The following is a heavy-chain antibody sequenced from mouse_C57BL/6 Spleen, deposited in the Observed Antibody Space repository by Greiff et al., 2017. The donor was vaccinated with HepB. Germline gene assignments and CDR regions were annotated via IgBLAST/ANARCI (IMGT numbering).Heavy chain of an antibody. D-gene: IGHD1-1*01. CDR1: GYTFTSYW. CDR2: IDPSDSYT. J-gene: IGHJ2*01. Sequence: VQLQQPGAELVKPGASVKLSCKASGYTFTSYWMQWVKQRPGQGLEWIGEIDPSDSYTNYNQKFKGKATLTVDTSSSTAYMQLSSLTSEDSAVYYCARRDYYGYYFDYWGQGTTLTVSS. V-gene: IGHV1-50*01. CDR3: ARRDYYGYYFDY.